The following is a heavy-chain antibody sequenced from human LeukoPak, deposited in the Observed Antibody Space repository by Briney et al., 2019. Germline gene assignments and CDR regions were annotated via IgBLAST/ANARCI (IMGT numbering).Heavy chain of an antibody. Sequence: PGGSLRLSCAASGFTFSTFSMNWVRQAPGKGLEWVSSISTSSSYIYYADSVKGRFTISRGNAKNSLYLQMNSLRAEDTAVYYCARESNWNYVDFDYWGQGTLVTVSS. CDR3: ARESNWNYVDFDY. CDR1: GFTFSTFS. CDR2: ISTSSSYI. V-gene: IGHV3-21*01. D-gene: IGHD1-7*01. J-gene: IGHJ4*02.